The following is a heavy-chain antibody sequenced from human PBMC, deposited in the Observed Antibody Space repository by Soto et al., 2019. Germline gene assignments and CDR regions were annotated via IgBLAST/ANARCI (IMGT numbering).Heavy chain of an antibody. CDR2: IYYSGTT. Sequence: QVQLQESGPGLVKPSQTLSLTCTVSGGSISSGGYYWYWIRQHPGKGLEWIGYIYYSGTTYYNPPLKTRATISVDTSKTQFSLKLSSVTAADTAVYYCASSCVACGGFNYYGMDVWGQGTTVTVSS. CDR1: GGSISSGGYY. D-gene: IGHD2-21*01. J-gene: IGHJ6*02. CDR3: ASSCVACGGFNYYGMDV. V-gene: IGHV4-31*03.